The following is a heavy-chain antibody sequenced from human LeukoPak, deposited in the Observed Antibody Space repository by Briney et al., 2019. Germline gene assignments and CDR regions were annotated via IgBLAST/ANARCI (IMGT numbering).Heavy chain of an antibody. V-gene: IGHV4-61*02. CDR3: ARGTDYYDSSATGVWFDP. CDR2: IYTSGST. J-gene: IGHJ5*02. CDR1: GGSISSGSYY. D-gene: IGHD3-22*01. Sequence: SQTLSLTCTVSGGSISSGSYYWSWIRQPAGKGLEWIGRIYTSGSTNYNPSLKSRVTISVDTSKNQFSLKLSSVTAADTAVYYCARGTDYYDSSATGVWFDPWGQGTLVTVSS.